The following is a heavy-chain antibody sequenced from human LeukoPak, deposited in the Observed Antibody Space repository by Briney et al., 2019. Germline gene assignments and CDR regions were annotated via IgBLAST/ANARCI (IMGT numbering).Heavy chain of an antibody. CDR2: IYYSGST. J-gene: IGHJ4*02. CDR1: GGSISSYY. CDR3: ARGGGYKSPYSI. D-gene: IGHD5-24*01. Sequence: SETLSLTCTVSGGSISSYYWSWLRQPPGKGLEWIGYIYYSGSTNYNPPLKSRVTMSVDTSKNQFSLKLSSVTAADTAVYYCARGGGYKSPYSIWGRGTLVTVSS. V-gene: IGHV4-59*01.